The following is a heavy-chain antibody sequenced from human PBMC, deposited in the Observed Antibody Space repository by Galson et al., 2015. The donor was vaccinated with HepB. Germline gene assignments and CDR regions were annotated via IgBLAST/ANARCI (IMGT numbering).Heavy chain of an antibody. CDR2: IKQDGREK. V-gene: IGHV3-7*01. CDR1: GFTFSNFW. CDR3: ARDRGSSTSWYSLLLDY. D-gene: IGHD6-13*01. Sequence: SLRLSCAASGFTFSNFWMSWVRQVPGKGLEWVANIKQDGREKYYVDSVKGRFTISRDNAKNLLFLQMNSLRAEDAAVYYCARDRGSSTSWYSLLLDYWGQGTLVTVSS. J-gene: IGHJ4*02.